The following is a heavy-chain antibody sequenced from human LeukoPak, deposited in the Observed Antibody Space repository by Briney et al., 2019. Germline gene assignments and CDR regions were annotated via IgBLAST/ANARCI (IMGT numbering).Heavy chain of an antibody. J-gene: IGHJ4*02. Sequence: GGSLRLSCAASGFTVSSNYMSWVRQAPGKGLEWVSVIYSGGSTYYADSVKGRSTISRDNSKNTLYLQMNSLRAEDTAVYYCAKEDYRGDYFDYWGQGTLVTVSS. V-gene: IGHV3-53*01. CDR2: IYSGGST. CDR3: AKEDYRGDYFDY. CDR1: GFTVSSNY. D-gene: IGHD4-11*01.